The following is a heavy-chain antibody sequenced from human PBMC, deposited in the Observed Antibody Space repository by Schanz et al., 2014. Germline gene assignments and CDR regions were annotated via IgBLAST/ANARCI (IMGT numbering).Heavy chain of an antibody. V-gene: IGHV3-30*18. CDR2: MSYDGSIK. J-gene: IGHJ4*02. D-gene: IGHD2-2*01. Sequence: QVQLVESGGGVVQFGRSLRLSCVASGFTFSSYGMHWVRRAPGRGLEWVAAMSYDGSIKYYGDSVKGRFTISRDNSKNTLYLHMNTLRSEDTAVYYCAKDSTHIDIVLVPTAIDYWGQGTLVTVSS. CDR1: GFTFSSYG. CDR3: AKDSTHIDIVLVPTAIDY.